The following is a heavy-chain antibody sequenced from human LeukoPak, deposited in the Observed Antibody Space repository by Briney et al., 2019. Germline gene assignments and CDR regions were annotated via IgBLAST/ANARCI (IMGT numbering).Heavy chain of an antibody. J-gene: IGHJ5*02. CDR2: IYPGDSDT. Sequence: GESLKISCKGSGYSFTSYWIGWVCQMPGKGLEWMGIIYPGDSDTRYSPSFQGQVTISADKSISTAYLQWSSLKASDTAMYYCARTYDSSGYGLGWFDPWGQGTLVTVSS. D-gene: IGHD3-22*01. CDR1: GYSFTSYW. V-gene: IGHV5-51*01. CDR3: ARTYDSSGYGLGWFDP.